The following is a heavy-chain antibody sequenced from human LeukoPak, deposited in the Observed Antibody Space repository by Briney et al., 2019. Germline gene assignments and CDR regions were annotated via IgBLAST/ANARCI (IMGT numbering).Heavy chain of an antibody. V-gene: IGHV4-59*08. CDR1: GGSISSYY. J-gene: IGHJ5*02. Sequence: SETLSLTCTVTGGSISSYYWSWTRQPPGKGLEWIGYIYYSGSTNYNPSLKSRVTISVDTSKNQFSLKLSSVTAADTAVYYCARLRPTIAVAGTGSWFDPWGQGTLVTVSS. CDR2: IYYSGST. D-gene: IGHD6-19*01. CDR3: ARLRPTIAVAGTGSWFDP.